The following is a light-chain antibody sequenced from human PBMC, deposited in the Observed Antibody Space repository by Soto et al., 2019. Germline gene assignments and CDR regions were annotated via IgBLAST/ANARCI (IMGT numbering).Light chain of an antibody. CDR2: GTS. J-gene: IGKJ1*01. CDR3: QQYTTSSWT. V-gene: IGKV3-20*01. CDR1: QSVGSSY. Sequence: IVLTQSPGTLSLSPVERATLSCRASQSVGSSYLAWYQQKPGQAPRVLIYGTSSRATGIPDRFSGSGSGTDFTLTISRLEPEDFAVYYCQQYTTSSWTCGQGTKVDIK.